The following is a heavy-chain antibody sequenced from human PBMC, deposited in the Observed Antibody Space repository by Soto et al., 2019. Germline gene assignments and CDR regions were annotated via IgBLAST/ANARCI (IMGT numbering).Heavy chain of an antibody. D-gene: IGHD5-12*01. CDR3: AKERRYSFDAFDI. CDR1: GFTFNFFG. V-gene: IGHV3-30*18. Sequence: HEQLVASGGGVAQAGRTLRLSCAASGFTFNFFGMHWVRQAPGKGLEWVSVISYDGSEKYYADSVKGRFTMSRDNSKNMVYLEMSSLRPEDTSVYYCAKERRYSFDAFDIWGHGTMVTVSS. J-gene: IGHJ3*02. CDR2: ISYDGSEK.